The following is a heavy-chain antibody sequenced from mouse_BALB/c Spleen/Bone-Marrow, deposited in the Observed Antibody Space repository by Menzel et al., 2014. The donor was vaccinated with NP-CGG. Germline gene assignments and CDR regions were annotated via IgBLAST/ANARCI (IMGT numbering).Heavy chain of an antibody. J-gene: IGHJ2*01. Sequence: DVKLVESGAELVRSGASVKLSCSASGFNIKHYYIHWVKQRPEQGLEWIGWIDPENGDTEYAPKFQGKATMTADTSSNTAYLQLSSLTSEDTAVYYCKAPTLMTADYWGQGTTLTVSS. CDR1: GFNIKHYY. D-gene: IGHD2-4*01. CDR3: KAPTLMTADY. CDR2: IDPENGDT. V-gene: IGHV14-4*02.